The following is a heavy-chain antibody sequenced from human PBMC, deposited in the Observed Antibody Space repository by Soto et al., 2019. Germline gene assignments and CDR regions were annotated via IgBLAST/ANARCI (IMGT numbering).Heavy chain of an antibody. D-gene: IGHD2-21*02. Sequence: TCGVSGGTVASSHWWSWVRQSPGRGLERIGNVYHTGDTNFNPSLQSRVTFSVDKSNNQFSLRLTSVTAADTAVYFCAREIVTAGGNNYFDPWGPGTLVTVSS. CDR2: VYHTGDT. J-gene: IGHJ5*02. CDR1: GGTVASSHW. CDR3: AREIVTAGGNNYFDP. V-gene: IGHV4-4*01.